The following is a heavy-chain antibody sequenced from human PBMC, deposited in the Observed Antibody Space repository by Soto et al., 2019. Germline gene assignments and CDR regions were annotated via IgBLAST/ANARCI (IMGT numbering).Heavy chain of an antibody. V-gene: IGHV3-23*01. Sequence: EVQLLESGGGLVQPGGSLTLSCGASGFSFSAYAMGWVRQAPGKGLEWVSSISGSGSYTYYTDSVKGRFTTSRDNSKNTLYLEMNSLIAEDLAVYYCVKEKVRPFDYWGQGTQVTVSS. J-gene: IGHJ4*02. CDR2: ISGSGSYT. CDR1: GFSFSAYA. CDR3: VKEKVRPFDY.